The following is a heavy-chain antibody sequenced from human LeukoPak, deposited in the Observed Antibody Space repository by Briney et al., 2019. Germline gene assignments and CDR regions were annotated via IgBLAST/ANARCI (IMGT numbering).Heavy chain of an antibody. D-gene: IGHD1-26*01. Sequence: PSETLSLTCAVYGGSFSGYYWSWIRQPAGKGLEWIGRIYTTGSTNYNPSLKSRITMSVDTSKNQFSLKLSSVTAADTAVYYCARSGSYSGPYVYWGQGTVVTVSS. J-gene: IGHJ4*02. CDR3: ARSGSYSGPYVY. CDR1: GGSFSGYY. V-gene: IGHV4-59*10. CDR2: IYTTGST.